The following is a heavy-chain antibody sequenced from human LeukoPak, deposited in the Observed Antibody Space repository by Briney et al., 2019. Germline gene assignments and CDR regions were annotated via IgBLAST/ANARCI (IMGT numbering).Heavy chain of an antibody. CDR3: ARSNYYGSGSGFGY. Sequence: SETLSLTCAVSGGSISSGGYSWSWIRQPPGKGLEWIGYIYHSGSTYYNPSLKSRVTISVDRSKNQFSLKLSSVTAADTAVYYCARSNYYGSGSGFGYWGQGTLVTVSS. V-gene: IGHV4-30-2*01. D-gene: IGHD3-10*01. CDR1: GGSISSGGYS. CDR2: IYHSGST. J-gene: IGHJ4*02.